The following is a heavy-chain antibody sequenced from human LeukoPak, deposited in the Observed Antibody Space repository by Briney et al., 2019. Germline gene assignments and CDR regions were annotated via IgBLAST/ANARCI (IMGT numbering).Heavy chain of an antibody. D-gene: IGHD3-10*01. CDR2: ISGSGGST. CDR1: RFTFSNYG. J-gene: IGHJ4*02. Sequence: QSGGSLRLSCATSRFTFSNYGMHWVRQAPGKGLEWVSAISGSGGSTYYADSVKGRFTISRDNSKNTLYLQMNSLRAEDTAVYYCAKDRDYYGSGSYPDYWGQGTLVTVSS. V-gene: IGHV3-23*01. CDR3: AKDRDYYGSGSYPDY.